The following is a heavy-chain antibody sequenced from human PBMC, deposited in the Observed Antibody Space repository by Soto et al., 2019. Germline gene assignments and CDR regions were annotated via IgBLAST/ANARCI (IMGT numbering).Heavy chain of an antibody. CDR3: ATTSAAGKYYYGMDV. J-gene: IGHJ6*02. CDR2: IDPSDSYT. CDR1: GYSFTSYW. Sequence: GESQKISSKGSGYSFTSYWISWVRQMPGKGLEWMGRIDPSDSYTNYSPSFQGHVTISADKSISTAYLQWSSLKASDTAMYYCATTSAAGKYYYGMDVWGQGTTVTVSS. D-gene: IGHD6-13*01. V-gene: IGHV5-10-1*01.